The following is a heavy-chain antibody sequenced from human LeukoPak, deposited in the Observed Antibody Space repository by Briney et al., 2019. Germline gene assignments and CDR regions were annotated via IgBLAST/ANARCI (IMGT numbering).Heavy chain of an antibody. D-gene: IGHD3-10*01. CDR2: IYHSGST. J-gene: IGHJ4*02. Sequence: SETLSLTCTVSWYSISSGYYWGWIRQPPGKGLECIGSIYHSGSTYYNPSLKSRVAISVDTSKNQFSLKLSSVTAADTAVYYCARDRRLDGGLEFVYWGQRALVTLSS. CDR1: WYSISSGYY. V-gene: IGHV4-38-2*02. CDR3: ARDRRLDGGLEFVY.